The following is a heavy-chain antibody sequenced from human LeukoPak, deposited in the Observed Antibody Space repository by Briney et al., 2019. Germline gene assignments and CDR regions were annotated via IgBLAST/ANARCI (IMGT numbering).Heavy chain of an antibody. CDR3: ARCSLDIVVVANWFDP. J-gene: IGHJ5*02. D-gene: IGHD2-2*03. Sequence: SVKVSCKASGVTFSSYAISWVRQAPGQGLEWMGGIIPIFGTANYAQKFQGRVTITADESTSTAYMELSSLRSEDTAVYYCARCSLDIVVVANWFDPWGQGTLVTVSS. V-gene: IGHV1-69*13. CDR2: IIPIFGTA. CDR1: GVTFSSYA.